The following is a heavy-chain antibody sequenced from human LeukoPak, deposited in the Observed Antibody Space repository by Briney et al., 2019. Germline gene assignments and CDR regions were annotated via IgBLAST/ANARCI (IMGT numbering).Heavy chain of an antibody. CDR1: NYSFINYG. D-gene: IGHD3-22*01. J-gene: IGHJ4*02. V-gene: IGHV1-18*01. CDR2: ISTYSGDT. CDR3: ARVEYSSGRGDY. Sequence: GASVKVSCKAGNYSFINYGLTWVRQAPGQRLVWMGWISTYSGDTNYAQNFQGRVTLTRDTSTSTAYMDLNNHTPDDTAVYYCARVEYSSGRGDYWGQGTLVTVSS.